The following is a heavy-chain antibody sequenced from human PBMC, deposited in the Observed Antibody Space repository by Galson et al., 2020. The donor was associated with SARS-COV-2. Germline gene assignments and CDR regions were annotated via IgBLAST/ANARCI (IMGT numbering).Heavy chain of an antibody. Sequence: GESLKISCAGSGYDFSGQWIAWVRRMPGKGLEWMGVIYPGDSDTKYSPSFQGQVTISADKSIRTAYLQWSSLKASDTALYYCARALLYNGNYYWYFDLWGRGTLVTVSS. CDR1: GYDFSGQW. CDR3: ARALLYNGNYYWYFDL. V-gene: IGHV5-51*01. D-gene: IGHD1-26*01. CDR2: IYPGDSDT. J-gene: IGHJ2*01.